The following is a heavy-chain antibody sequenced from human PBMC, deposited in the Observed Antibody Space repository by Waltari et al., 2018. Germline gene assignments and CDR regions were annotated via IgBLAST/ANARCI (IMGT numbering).Heavy chain of an antibody. D-gene: IGHD6-13*01. V-gene: IGHV1-69*14. CDR2: IIPIFGTA. Sequence: QVQLVQSGAEVKKPGSSVKVSCKASGGTFSSYAISWVRQAPGQGLEWMGGIIPIFGTANYAQKFQGRVTITADKSTSTAYMELSSLRSEDTAVYYCAREVWVSAAGTEEYFQHWGQGTLVTVSS. CDR3: AREVWVSAAGTEEYFQH. J-gene: IGHJ1*01. CDR1: GGTFSSYA.